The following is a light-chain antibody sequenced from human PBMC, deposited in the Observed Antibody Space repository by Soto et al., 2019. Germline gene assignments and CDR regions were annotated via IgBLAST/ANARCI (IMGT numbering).Light chain of an antibody. CDR2: GAS. V-gene: IGKV1-6*01. CDR1: QGIRND. Sequence: AIQMTQSPSSLSASVGDRVTITCRASQGIRNDLGWYQQKPGKAPKLLMYGASSLQSGVPSRFSGSGSGTDFTLTISSLQPDDVATYYWLQDHNHPWTFGQGTKVEIK. J-gene: IGKJ1*01. CDR3: LQDHNHPWT.